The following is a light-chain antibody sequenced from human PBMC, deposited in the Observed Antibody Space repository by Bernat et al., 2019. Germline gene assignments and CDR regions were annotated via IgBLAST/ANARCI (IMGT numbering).Light chain of an antibody. V-gene: IGKV2-30*01. J-gene: IGKJ2*01. Sequence: DVVLTQSPLFLPVTLGQPASISCTSSRSLVFNDGNSFLHWFQQRPGQSPRRLMYKVSNRDSGVPDRFSGSGSGTEFTLKISRVEAEDVGTYFCMQGAHWPPAYTFCQGTTLEI. CDR2: KVS. CDR1: RSLVFNDGNSF. CDR3: MQGAHWPPAYT.